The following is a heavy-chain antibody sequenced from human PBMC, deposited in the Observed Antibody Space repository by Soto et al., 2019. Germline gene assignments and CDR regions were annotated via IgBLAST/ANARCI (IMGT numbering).Heavy chain of an antibody. CDR3: AKRGYTYGSGMDV. J-gene: IGHJ6*02. CDR1: GFTFSSYA. Sequence: LRLSCVASGFTFSSYAMSWVRQAPGKGLEWVSSISASGGSTYYADSVKGRFTISRDNSKNTLYLQMNSLRAEDTALYYCAKRGYTYGSGMDVWGQGTTVTVSS. D-gene: IGHD5-18*01. CDR2: ISASGGST. V-gene: IGHV3-23*01.